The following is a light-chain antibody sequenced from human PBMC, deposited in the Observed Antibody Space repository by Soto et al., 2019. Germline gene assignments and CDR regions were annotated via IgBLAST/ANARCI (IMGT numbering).Light chain of an antibody. CDR2: GAS. CDR1: QSVSSSY. Sequence: EIVLTQSPGTLFLSPGERATLSCRASQSVSSSYLAWYQQKPGQAPRLPIYGASSRASGIPDRFSGSGSGTDFTLTISRLEPEDFAVYYCQQYGSSPLTFGGGTKVEIK. CDR3: QQYGSSPLT. J-gene: IGKJ4*01. V-gene: IGKV3-20*01.